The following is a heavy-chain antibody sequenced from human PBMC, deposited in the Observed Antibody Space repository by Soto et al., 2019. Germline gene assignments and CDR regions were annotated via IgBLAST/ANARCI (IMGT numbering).Heavy chain of an antibody. V-gene: IGHV4-59*01. CDR3: ARALRGGQLVPIFFFDY. CDR1: GGSISSYY. D-gene: IGHD6-6*01. Sequence: KASETLSLTCTVSGGSISSYYWSWIRQPPGKGLEWIGYIYYSGSTNYNPSLKSRVTISVDTSKNQFSLKLSSVTAADTAVYYCARALRGGQLVPIFFFDYWGQGTLVTVSS. CDR2: IYYSGST. J-gene: IGHJ4*02.